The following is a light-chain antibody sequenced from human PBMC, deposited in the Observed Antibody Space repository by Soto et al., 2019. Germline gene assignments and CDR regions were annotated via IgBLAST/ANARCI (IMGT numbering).Light chain of an antibody. CDR1: QSLLHSNGYNY. J-gene: IGKJ5*01. V-gene: IGKV2-28*01. Sequence: DIVMTQSPLSLPVTPGEPASFSYRSSQSLLHSNGYNYLDWYLQKPGQSPQLLIYLGSNRASGVPDRFSGSGSGTEFTLKISRVEAEDVGVYYCMQALQTSITFGQGTRLEIK. CDR3: MQALQTSIT. CDR2: LGS.